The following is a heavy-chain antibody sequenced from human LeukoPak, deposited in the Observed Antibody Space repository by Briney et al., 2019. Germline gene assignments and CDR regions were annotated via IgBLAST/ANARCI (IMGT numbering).Heavy chain of an antibody. D-gene: IGHD4-23*01. J-gene: IGHJ4*02. Sequence: GGSLRLSCAASGFTFSSYGMHWFRQAPGKGLEWVAVISYDGSNKYYADSVKGRFTISRDNSKNTLYLQMNSLRAEDTAVYYCAKDPTDYGGNSVSTGDYWGQGTLVTVSS. CDR2: ISYDGSNK. CDR3: AKDPTDYGGNSVSTGDY. V-gene: IGHV3-30*18. CDR1: GFTFSSYG.